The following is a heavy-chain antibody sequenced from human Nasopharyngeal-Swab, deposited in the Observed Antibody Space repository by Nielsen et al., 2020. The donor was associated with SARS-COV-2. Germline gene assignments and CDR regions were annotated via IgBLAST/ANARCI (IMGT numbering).Heavy chain of an antibody. CDR2: IIPIFGTA. D-gene: IGHD5-12*01. V-gene: IGHV1-69*01. CDR3: ASWVVATRDTNYYYYGMDV. Sequence: WVRQAPGQRLEWMGGIIPIFGTANYAQKFQGRVTITADESTSTAYMELSSLRSEDTAVYYCASWVVATRDTNYYYYGMDVWGQGTTVTVSS. J-gene: IGHJ6*02.